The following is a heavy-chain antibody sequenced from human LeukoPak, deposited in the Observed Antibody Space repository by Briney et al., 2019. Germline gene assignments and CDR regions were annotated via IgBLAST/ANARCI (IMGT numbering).Heavy chain of an antibody. Sequence: ASVKVSCKASGYTFTGYYMHWVRQAPGQGLEWMGWINPNSGGTNYAQKFQGRVTMTRDTSISTAYMELSRLRSDDTAVYYCAKTSSSSPQDAFDIWGQGTMVTVSS. D-gene: IGHD6-6*01. J-gene: IGHJ3*02. V-gene: IGHV1-2*02. CDR1: GYTFTGYY. CDR3: AKTSSSSPQDAFDI. CDR2: INPNSGGT.